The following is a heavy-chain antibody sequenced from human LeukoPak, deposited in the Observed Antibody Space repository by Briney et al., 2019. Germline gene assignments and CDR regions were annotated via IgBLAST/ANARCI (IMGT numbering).Heavy chain of an antibody. CDR3: ARHGAGSYYPDY. CDR2: IYPHDSDT. CDR1: GYTFTDLG. V-gene: IGHV5-51*01. Sequence: GESLQISCKCSGYTFTDLGIGWVRQMPGKGLEWMGIIYPHDSDTTYSPSFQGQVTISVDNSISTAYLQWSSLKASDTAMYYCARHGAGSYYPDYWGQGTLVTVSS. J-gene: IGHJ4*02. D-gene: IGHD3-10*01.